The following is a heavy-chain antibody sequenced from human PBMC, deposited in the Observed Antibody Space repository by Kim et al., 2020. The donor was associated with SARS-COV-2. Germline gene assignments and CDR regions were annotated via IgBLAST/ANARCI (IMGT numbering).Heavy chain of an antibody. CDR3: ARCDSSGYYYVY. Sequence: SETLSLTCTVSGGSISSGGYYWSWIRQHPGKGLEWIGYIYYSGSTYYNPSLKSRVTISVDTSKNQFSLKLSSVTAADTAVYYCARCDSSGYYYVYWGQGTLVTVSS. D-gene: IGHD3-22*01. V-gene: IGHV4-31*03. CDR1: GGSISSGGYY. CDR2: IYYSGST. J-gene: IGHJ4*02.